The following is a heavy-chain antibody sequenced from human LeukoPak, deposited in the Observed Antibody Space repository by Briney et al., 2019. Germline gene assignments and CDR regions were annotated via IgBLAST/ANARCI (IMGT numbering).Heavy chain of an antibody. CDR3: ARVTAVAGTSDY. CDR1: GCPFSSYA. J-gene: IGHJ4*02. Sequence: GGSLRLSFAASGCPFSSYAMSWGRQAPGKRLEWVSGISGSGGSTYYADSVKSRFTISRDDSKNTLYLQMNSLRAEDTAVYYCARVTAVAGTSDYWGQGTLVTVSS. CDR2: ISGSGGST. V-gene: IGHV3-23*01. D-gene: IGHD6-19*01.